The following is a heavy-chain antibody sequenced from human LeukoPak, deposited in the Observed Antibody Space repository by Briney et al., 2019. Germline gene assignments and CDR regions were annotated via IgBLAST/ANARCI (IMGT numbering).Heavy chain of an antibody. CDR1: GGSISSYY. J-gene: IGHJ4*02. D-gene: IGHD4-17*01. Sequence: SETLSLTCTVSGGSISSYYWSWIRQPPGKGLEWIGYIYYSGSTNYNPSLKSRVTISVDTSKNQFSLKLSSVTAADTAVYYCARHYGDYGGWYFDYWGQGTLVTVSS. V-gene: IGHV4-59*01. CDR2: IYYSGST. CDR3: ARHYGDYGGWYFDY.